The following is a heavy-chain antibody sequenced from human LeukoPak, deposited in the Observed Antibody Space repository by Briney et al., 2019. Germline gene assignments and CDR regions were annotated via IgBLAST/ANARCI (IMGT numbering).Heavy chain of an antibody. J-gene: IGHJ4*02. CDR1: GFTFSSYS. D-gene: IGHD6-19*01. V-gene: IGHV3-21*01. CDR2: ISSSSSYI. Sequence: GGSLRLSCAASGFTFSSYSMNWVRQAPGKGLEWVSSISSSSSYIYYADSVKGRFTISRDNAKNSLYLQMNSLRAEDTAVYYCARVGIAVAGPYYWGQGTLVTVSS. CDR3: ARVGIAVAGPYY.